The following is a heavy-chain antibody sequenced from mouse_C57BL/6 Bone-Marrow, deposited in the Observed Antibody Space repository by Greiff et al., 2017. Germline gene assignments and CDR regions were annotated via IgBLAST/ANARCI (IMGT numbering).Heavy chain of an antibody. CDR1: GYTFTSYG. Sequence: VQLQQSGAELARPGASVKLSCKASGYTFTSYGISWVKQRTGQGLEWIGEIYPRSGNTYYNEKFKGKATLTADKSSSTAYMELRSLTSEDSAVYFCARGSSSFDDWGQGTTLTVSS. J-gene: IGHJ2*01. CDR2: IYPRSGNT. CDR3: ARGSSSFDD. D-gene: IGHD1-1*01. V-gene: IGHV1-81*01.